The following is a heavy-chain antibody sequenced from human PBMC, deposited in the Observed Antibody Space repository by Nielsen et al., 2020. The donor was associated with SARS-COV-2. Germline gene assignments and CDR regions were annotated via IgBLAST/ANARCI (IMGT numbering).Heavy chain of an antibody. CDR3: ARDLIVGATRYYYGMDV. CDR2: IKQDGSEK. CDR1: GFTFSNSD. V-gene: IGHV3-7*01. D-gene: IGHD1-26*01. Sequence: GESLKISCAASGFTFSNSDMNWVRQAPGKGLEWVANIKQDGSEKYYVDSVKGRFTISRDNAKNSLYLQMNSLRAEDTAVYYCARDLIVGATRYYYGMDVWGQGTTVTVSS. J-gene: IGHJ6*02.